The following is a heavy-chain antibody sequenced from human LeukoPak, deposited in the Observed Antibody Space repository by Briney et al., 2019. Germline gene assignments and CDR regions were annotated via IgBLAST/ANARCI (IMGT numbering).Heavy chain of an antibody. J-gene: IGHJ4*02. CDR2: INPNSGGT. D-gene: IGHD3-9*01. V-gene: IGHV1-2*02. CDR3: ATRYYDILTVGY. CDR1: GYTFTGYY. Sequence: ASVNVSCKASGYTFTGYYMHWVRQAPGQGLEGMGWINPNSGGTNYAQKFQGRVTMTRDTSISTAYMVLSRLRSDDTAVYYCATRYYDILTVGYWGQGTLVTVSS.